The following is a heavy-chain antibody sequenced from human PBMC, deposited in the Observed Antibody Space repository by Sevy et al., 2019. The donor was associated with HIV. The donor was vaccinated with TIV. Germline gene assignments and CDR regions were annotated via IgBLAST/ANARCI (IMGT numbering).Heavy chain of an antibody. CDR3: ARADYYGSGSYHGGLDY. D-gene: IGHD3-10*01. V-gene: IGHV4-59*01. Sequence: SETLSLTCTVSGGSISSYYWSWIRQPPGKGLEWIGYIYYSGSTNYNPSLKSRVTISVDTSKNQFSLKLSSVTAADTAVYYCARADYYGSGSYHGGLDYWGQGTLVTVSS. J-gene: IGHJ4*02. CDR1: GGSISSYY. CDR2: IYYSGST.